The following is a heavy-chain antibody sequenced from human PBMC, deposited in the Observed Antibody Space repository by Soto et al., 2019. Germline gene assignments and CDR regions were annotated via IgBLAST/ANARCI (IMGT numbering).Heavy chain of an antibody. Sequence: SETLSLTCAVSGGSISSGGYSWSWIRQPPGKGLEWIGYIYHSGSTYYNPSLKSRVTISVDRSKNQFSLKLSSVTAADTAVYYCARDVGVWTSYGMDVWSQGTTVTVSS. CDR1: GGSISSGGYS. D-gene: IGHD1-26*01. CDR2: IYHSGST. J-gene: IGHJ6*02. V-gene: IGHV4-30-2*01. CDR3: ARDVGVWTSYGMDV.